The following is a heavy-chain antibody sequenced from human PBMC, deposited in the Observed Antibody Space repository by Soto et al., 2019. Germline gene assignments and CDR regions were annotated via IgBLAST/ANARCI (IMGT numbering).Heavy chain of an antibody. J-gene: IGHJ5*02. CDR1: GGSFSGYY. CDR3: AREVVVATNWFDP. CDR2: INHSGST. V-gene: IGHV4-34*01. Sequence: SETLSLTCAVYGGSFSGYYWSWIRQPPGKGLEWIGEINHSGSTNYNPSLKSRVTISVDTSKNQFSLKLSSVTAADTAVYYCAREVVVATNWFDPWGQGTLVTVSS. D-gene: IGHD2-15*01.